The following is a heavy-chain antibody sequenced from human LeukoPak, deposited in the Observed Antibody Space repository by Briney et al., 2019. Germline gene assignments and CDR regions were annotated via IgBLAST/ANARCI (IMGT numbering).Heavy chain of an antibody. D-gene: IGHD2-2*01. Sequence: ASVKVSCKASGYTFTGYYIHSVRQAPGQGLEWMGRINLSSGGTNYAQKLQGRVTMTRDTSISTAYMELMTLRSDDTAVYYCGRNLADSTGPWGQGTLVTVSS. J-gene: IGHJ5*02. CDR1: GYTFTGYY. V-gene: IGHV1-2*06. CDR2: INLSSGGT. CDR3: GRNLADSTGP.